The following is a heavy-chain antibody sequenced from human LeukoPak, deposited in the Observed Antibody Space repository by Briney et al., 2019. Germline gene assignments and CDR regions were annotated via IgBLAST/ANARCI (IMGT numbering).Heavy chain of an antibody. CDR3: ANENYGAFDY. D-gene: IGHD4-17*01. V-gene: IGHV3-53*01. CDR2: IYSGGST. Sequence: GGSLGLSCAASGFTVSSNYMSWVRQAPGKGLEWVSVIYSGGSTYYADSVKGRFTISRDNSKNTLYLQMNSLRAEDTAVYYCANENYGAFDYWGQGTLVTVSS. CDR1: GFTVSSNY. J-gene: IGHJ4*02.